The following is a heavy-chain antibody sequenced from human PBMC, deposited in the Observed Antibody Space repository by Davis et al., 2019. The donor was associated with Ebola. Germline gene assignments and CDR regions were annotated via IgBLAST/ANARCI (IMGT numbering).Heavy chain of an antibody. CDR3: TTPGGQDSGYDVFDI. J-gene: IGHJ3*02. Sequence: ASVKVSCKASGYTFTNYYMHWVRQAPGQGLEWMGMINPNDGRTIYAQKFQGSVTVTSDTSTTTVYMDLSRLRSEDTALYYCTTPGGQDSGYDVFDIWGQGTMVTVSS. D-gene: IGHD5-12*01. V-gene: IGHV1-46*03. CDR2: INPNDGRT. CDR1: GYTFTNYY.